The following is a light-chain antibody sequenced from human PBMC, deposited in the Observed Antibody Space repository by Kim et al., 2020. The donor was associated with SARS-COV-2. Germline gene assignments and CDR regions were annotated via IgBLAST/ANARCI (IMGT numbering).Light chain of an antibody. Sequence: ASVGDRVTVTCRASQNIAVWLAWYQQKPGKAPKLLICNSKDLKSGVPSRFSGSGTGTDFTLPITNLQPEDAATYYCQQANNFPLTFGGGTKVDIK. V-gene: IGKV1-12*01. CDR3: QQANNFPLT. J-gene: IGKJ4*01. CDR2: NSK. CDR1: QNIAVW.